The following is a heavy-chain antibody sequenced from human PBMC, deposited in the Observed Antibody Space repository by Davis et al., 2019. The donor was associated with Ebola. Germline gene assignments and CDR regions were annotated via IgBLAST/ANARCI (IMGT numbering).Heavy chain of an antibody. CDR2: IKSKTDGGTT. CDR3: TTFFSSSPYYYYGMDV. Sequence: GESLKISCAASGFTFSNAWMSWVRQAPGKGLEWVGRIKSKTDGGTTDYAAPVKGRFTISRDNSKNTLYLQMNSLKTEDTAVYYCTTFFSSSPYYYYGMDVWGQGTTVTVSS. V-gene: IGHV3-15*01. CDR1: GFTFSNAW. J-gene: IGHJ6*02. D-gene: IGHD6-6*01.